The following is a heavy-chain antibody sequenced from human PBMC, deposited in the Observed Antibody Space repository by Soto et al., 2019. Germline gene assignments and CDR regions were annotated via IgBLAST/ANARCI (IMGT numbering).Heavy chain of an antibody. CDR2: IDPSDSYT. CDR1: GYSFTSYW. CDR3: ASQPYSGSYLDY. D-gene: IGHD1-26*01. Sequence: PGESLKISCKGSGYSFTSYWISWVRQMPGKGLEWMGRIDPSDSYTNYSPSFQGHVTISADKSISTAYLQWSSLKASDTAMYYCASQPYSGSYLDYWGQGTLVTVSS. J-gene: IGHJ4*02. V-gene: IGHV5-10-1*01.